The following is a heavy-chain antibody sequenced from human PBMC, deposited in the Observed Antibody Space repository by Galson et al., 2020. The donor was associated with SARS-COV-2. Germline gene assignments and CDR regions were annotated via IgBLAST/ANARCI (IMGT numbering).Heavy chain of an antibody. V-gene: IGHV3-7*05. J-gene: IGHJ4*02. CDR2: IDDAGTRT. Sequence: TGGSLRLSCRASGLTFTIFWMSWVRQSPGKGLEWVANIDDAGTRTYYVASVRGRFTISRDNAKNSLYLEMNDLRVDDSAVYYCGTAGDYWGQGTLVTVSS. CDR3: GTAGDY. CDR1: GLTFTIFW. D-gene: IGHD3-10*01.